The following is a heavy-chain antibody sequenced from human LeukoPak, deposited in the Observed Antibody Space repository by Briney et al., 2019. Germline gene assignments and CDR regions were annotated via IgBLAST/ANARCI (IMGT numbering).Heavy chain of an antibody. V-gene: IGHV3-66*02. Sequence: PGGSLRLSCAASGFTVSSNYMSWVRQAPGKGLEWVSVIYSGGSTYYADSVKGRFTISRDNSKNTLYLQMNSLRAEETAVYYCARAGQRAYFDYWGQGTLVTVSS. CDR1: GFTVSSNY. CDR2: IYSGGST. CDR3: ARAGQRAYFDY. J-gene: IGHJ4*02.